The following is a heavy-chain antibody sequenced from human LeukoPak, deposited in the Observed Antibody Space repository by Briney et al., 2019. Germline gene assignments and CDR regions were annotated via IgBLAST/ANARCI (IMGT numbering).Heavy chain of an antibody. Sequence: AETLSLTCTVSGGSISSYHWIWIRQPPGKGLEWIGYIHYSGSTNYNPSLKSRVTTSVDTSKKQFSLKLRSVTAADTAVYYCARSVSWGLLVRDDAFDIWGQGTMVTVSS. CDR2: IHYSGST. CDR1: GGSISSYH. CDR3: ARSVSWGLLVRDDAFDI. D-gene: IGHD2-21*01. V-gene: IGHV4-59*08. J-gene: IGHJ3*02.